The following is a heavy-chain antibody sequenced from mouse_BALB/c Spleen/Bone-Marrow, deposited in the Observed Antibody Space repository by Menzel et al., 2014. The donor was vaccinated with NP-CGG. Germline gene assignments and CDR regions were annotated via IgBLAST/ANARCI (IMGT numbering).Heavy chain of an antibody. CDR3: ARDENVGIYWYFDV. J-gene: IGHJ1*01. Sequence: EVQLVESGGGLVQPGGSLRLSCAPSGFTFTDYYMSWVRQPPGKALEWLGFIRNKAKGYTTEYSASVKGRFTISRDNSQSILYLRMNTLRAEDSATYYCARDENVGIYWYFDVWGAGTTVTVSS. V-gene: IGHV7-3*02. CDR1: GFTFTDYY. D-gene: IGHD4-1*01. CDR2: IRNKAKGYTT.